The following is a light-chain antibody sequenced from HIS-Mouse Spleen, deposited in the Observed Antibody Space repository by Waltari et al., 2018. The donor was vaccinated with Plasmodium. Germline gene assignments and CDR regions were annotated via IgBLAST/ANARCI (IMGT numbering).Light chain of an antibody. V-gene: IGKV3-15*01. J-gene: IGKJ3*01. CDR3: QQYNNWSFT. CDR1: QRVSSN. CDR2: GES. Sequence: IVMTQSPATLSVSPGERATLSCSASQRVSSNLAWYQQKPGQAPRLLRYGESTRATGIPARFMGRGSGTEFTLTISSLQSEDFALYYCQQYNNWSFTCGPGTKVDIK.